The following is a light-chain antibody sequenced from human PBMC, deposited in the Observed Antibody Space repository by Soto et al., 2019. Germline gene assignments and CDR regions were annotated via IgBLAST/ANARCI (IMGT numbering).Light chain of an antibody. CDR2: DNH. V-gene: IGLV1-51*01. CDR3: ATWDSRLRALL. J-gene: IGLJ2*01. CDR1: SFNIEDVY. Sequence: FVLRHHPAVSAAAVPKVTVFGSGSSFNIEDVYPSLYQHLPGTAHKLILPDNHKRPSGIPNRFSGSKSGTSATLGITGLQAGDEGDYDYATWDSRLRALLFGGGTK.